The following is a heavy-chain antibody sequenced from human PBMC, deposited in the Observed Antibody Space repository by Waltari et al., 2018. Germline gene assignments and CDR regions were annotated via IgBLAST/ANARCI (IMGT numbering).Heavy chain of an antibody. J-gene: IGHJ3*02. V-gene: IGHV3-9*01. Sequence: EVQLVESGGGLVQPGRSLRLSCAASGFTFDDYAMHWVRQAPGKGLEWVSGISWNSGSIGYADSVKCRFTISRDNAKNSLYLQMNSLRAEDTALYYCAKSIVVVGFYDAFDIWGQGTMVTVSS. CDR2: ISWNSGSI. D-gene: IGHD3-22*01. CDR1: GFTFDDYA. CDR3: AKSIVVVGFYDAFDI.